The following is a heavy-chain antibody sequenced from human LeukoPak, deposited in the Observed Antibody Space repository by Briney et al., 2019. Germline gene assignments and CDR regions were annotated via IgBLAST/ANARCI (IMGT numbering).Heavy chain of an antibody. D-gene: IGHD6-19*01. V-gene: IGHV1-18*01. CDR2: ISAYNGNT. CDR1: GYTFTSYG. CDR3: ARVKRGIKSSPHALVAVADTKWGPNWFDP. J-gene: IGHJ5*02. Sequence: ASVKVSCKASGYTFTSYGISWVRQAPGQGLEWMGWISAYNGNTNYAQKLQGRVTMTTDTSTSTAYMELRSLRSDDTAVYYCARVKRGIKSSPHALVAVADTKWGPNWFDPWGQGTLVTVSS.